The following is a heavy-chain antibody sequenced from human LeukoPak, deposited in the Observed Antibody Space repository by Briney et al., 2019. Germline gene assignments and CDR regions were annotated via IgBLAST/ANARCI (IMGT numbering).Heavy chain of an antibody. CDR3: TRDRGAYNLYDY. CDR1: GFTFTNYW. CDR2: IRSKAYGETA. D-gene: IGHD1-1*01. Sequence: GSLRLSCAASGFTFTNYWMFWVRQAPGKGLEWVGFIRSKAYGETADYAASVKGRFTISRDDSKAIAYLQMNSLKTEDTAVYHCTRDRGAYNLYDYWGQGTLVTVSS. V-gene: IGHV3-49*04. J-gene: IGHJ4*02.